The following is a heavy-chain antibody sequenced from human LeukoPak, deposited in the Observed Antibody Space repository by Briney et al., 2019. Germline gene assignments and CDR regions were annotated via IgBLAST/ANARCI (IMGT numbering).Heavy chain of an antibody. J-gene: IGHJ4*02. CDR2: INPNSGGT. CDR3: ARAVNLHDYGDYVVGYYFDY. V-gene: IGHV1-2*02. D-gene: IGHD4-17*01. Sequence: ASVKVSCKASGYTFTGYYMHWVRQAPGQGLEWMGWINPNSGGTNYAQKFQGRVTMTRDTSISTAYMELSRLRSDDTAVYYCARAVNLHDYGDYVVGYYFDYWGQGTLVTVSS. CDR1: GYTFTGYY.